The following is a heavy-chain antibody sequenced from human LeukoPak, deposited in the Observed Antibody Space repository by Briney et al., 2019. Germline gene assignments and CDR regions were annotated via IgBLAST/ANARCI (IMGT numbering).Heavy chain of an antibody. CDR1: GGSFSGYY. J-gene: IGHJ4*02. CDR2: INHSGST. Sequence: SETLSLTCAVYGGSFSGYYWSWIRQPPGKGLEWIGEINHSGSTNYNPSLKSRVTISVDTSKNQFSLKLSSVTAADTAVYYCARFDYYESSGLDYWGQGTLVTVSS. D-gene: IGHD3-22*01. CDR3: ARFDYYESSGLDY. V-gene: IGHV4-34*01.